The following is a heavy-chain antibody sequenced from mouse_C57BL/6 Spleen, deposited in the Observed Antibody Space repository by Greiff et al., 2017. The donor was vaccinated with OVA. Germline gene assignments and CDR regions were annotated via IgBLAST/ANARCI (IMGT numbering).Heavy chain of an antibody. J-gene: IGHJ2*01. V-gene: IGHV14-1*01. Sequence: VQLQQSGAELVRPGASVKLSCTASGFNIKDYYMHWVKQRPEQGLEWIGRIDPEDGDTEYAPKFQGKATMTADTSSNTAYLQLSSLTSEDTAVYYCTSHLGDYGSSSLLDYWGQGTTLTVSS. CDR3: TSHLGDYGSSSLLDY. D-gene: IGHD1-1*01. CDR2: IDPEDGDT. CDR1: GFNIKDYY.